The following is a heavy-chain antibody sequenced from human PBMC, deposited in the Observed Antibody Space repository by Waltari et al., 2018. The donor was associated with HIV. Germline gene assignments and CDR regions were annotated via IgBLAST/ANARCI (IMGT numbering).Heavy chain of an antibody. CDR2: IYYSGIT. CDR1: GGSISSSSSY. CDR3: ARRFEQLGYFDL. J-gene: IGHJ2*01. Sequence: QLQLQESGPGLVKPSETLSLTCSVSGGSISSSSSYWGWVRQPPGRGLDWIGSIYYSGITYYNPSLKSRVTISVDTSKNQFSLKLSSVTAADTAVYYCARRFEQLGYFDLWGRGTLVTVSS. V-gene: IGHV4-39*01. D-gene: IGHD6-6*01.